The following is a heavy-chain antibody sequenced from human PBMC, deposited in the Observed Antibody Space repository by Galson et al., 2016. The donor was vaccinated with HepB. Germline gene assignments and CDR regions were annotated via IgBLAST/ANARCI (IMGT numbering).Heavy chain of an antibody. CDR3: ARQGRYHFGSTGDY. Sequence: QSGAEVKKPGESLKIFCKASGYAFTTYWITWVRQVPGKGLEWVGRIDPSDYDTNYNPSFFGQVTISTDRSISTAYLQWSSLKASDSAIYYCARQGRYHFGSTGDYRGPGTLVTFSS. J-gene: IGHJ4*02. D-gene: IGHD3-3*02. V-gene: IGHV5-10-1*01. CDR1: GYAFTTYW. CDR2: IDPSDYDT.